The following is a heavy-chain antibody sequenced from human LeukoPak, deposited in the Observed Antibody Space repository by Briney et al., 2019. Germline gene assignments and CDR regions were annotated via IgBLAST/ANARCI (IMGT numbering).Heavy chain of an antibody. CDR1: GGSISSSSYY. Sequence: SETLSLTCTVSGGSISSSSYYWGWIRQPPGKGLEWIGGIYYSGSTYYNPSLKSRVTISVDTSKNQFSLKLSSVTAADTAVYYCARETYYGNFQHWGQGTLVTVSS. V-gene: IGHV4-39*07. CDR2: IYYSGST. D-gene: IGHD3-10*01. CDR3: ARETYYGNFQH. J-gene: IGHJ1*01.